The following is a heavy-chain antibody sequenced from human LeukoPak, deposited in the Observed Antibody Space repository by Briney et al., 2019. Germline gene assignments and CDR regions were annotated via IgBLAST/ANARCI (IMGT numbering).Heavy chain of an antibody. J-gene: IGHJ3*02. CDR2: TRYDGNNK. D-gene: IGHD2-15*01. CDR3: AKDRVVSREPDTFDI. Sequence: PGGSLRLSCAASGFTFSSYGMHWVRQAPGKGLEWVAFTRYDGNNKYYADSVKGRFTISRDNSKNTLYVQMNSLRVEDTAVYYCAKDRVVSREPDTFDIWGQGTMVTVSS. V-gene: IGHV3-30*02. CDR1: GFTFSSYG.